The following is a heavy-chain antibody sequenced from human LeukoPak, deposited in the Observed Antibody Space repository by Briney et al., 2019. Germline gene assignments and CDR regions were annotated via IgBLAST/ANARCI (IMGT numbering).Heavy chain of an antibody. V-gene: IGHV3-23*01. J-gene: IGHJ4*02. D-gene: IGHD5-18*01. CDR3: AKQFLDTN. Sequence: GGSLRLSCEASGFIFGNYAMNWVRQSPGKGLGWVSSIGETGDTTDYADSVKGRFTVSRDNSKNTLYLQMNNLRAEDTAVYHCAKQFLDTNWGQGTLVTVSS. CDR1: GFIFGNYA. CDR2: IGETGDTT.